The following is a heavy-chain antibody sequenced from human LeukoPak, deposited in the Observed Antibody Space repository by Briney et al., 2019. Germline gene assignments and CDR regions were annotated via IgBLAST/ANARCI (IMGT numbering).Heavy chain of an antibody. CDR1: GYTFTSYG. V-gene: IGHV1-18*01. CDR3: ARVLGEYCSSTSCYMRLDYYYYYYMDV. CDR2: ISAYNGNT. D-gene: IGHD2-2*02. J-gene: IGHJ6*03. Sequence: ASVKVSCKASGYTFTSYGISWVRQAPGQGLEWMGWISAYNGNTNYAQKLQGRVTMTTGTSTSTAYMELRSLRSDDTAVYYCARVLGEYCSSTSCYMRLDYYYYYYMDVWGKGTTVTVSS.